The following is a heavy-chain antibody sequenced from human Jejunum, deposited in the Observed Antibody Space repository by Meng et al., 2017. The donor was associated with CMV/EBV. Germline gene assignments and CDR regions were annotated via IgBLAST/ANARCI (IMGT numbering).Heavy chain of an antibody. V-gene: IGHV3-66*01. Sequence: EAWRGESVGGLGQPGRSLRVACAASGFTFSTHFMNWVRQAPGRGLEWVSSITDGGTHYADSVRGRFIISRGNSKNTVYLQMNSLRAEDTAVYYCTRGGEDWGQGTLVTVSS. CDR3: TRGGED. CDR2: ITDGGT. CDR1: GFTFSTHF. J-gene: IGHJ4*02.